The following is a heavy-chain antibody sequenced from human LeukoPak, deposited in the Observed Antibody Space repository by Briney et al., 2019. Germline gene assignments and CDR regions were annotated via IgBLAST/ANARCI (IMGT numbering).Heavy chain of an antibody. CDR3: ARVPLWWLTPFAL. CDR1: GGSLSPHY. D-gene: IGHD5-12*01. V-gene: IGHV4-34*01. J-gene: IGHJ4*02. Sequence: SETLSLTCAVSGGSLSPHYWSWIRRPLGKGLEWIGEINNRGTTNYSPSLRGRATISVDTSKHQFSVRLNSVTAADTAIYYCARVPLWWLTPFALWGQGTLATVSS. CDR2: INNRGTT.